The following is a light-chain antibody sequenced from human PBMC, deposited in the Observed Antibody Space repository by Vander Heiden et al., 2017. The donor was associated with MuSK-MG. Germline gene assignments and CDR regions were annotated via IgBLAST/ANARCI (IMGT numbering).Light chain of an antibody. CDR2: GKN. CDR3: NSRDSSGNHGV. Sequence: SSELTQDPAVPVALGTAIRITCQGNSRRSYDASWYQKKPGQAPVLVNYGKNNRPSGIPGRFSGSSSGKTASFTIAGAQAEDEADYYCNSRDSSGNHGVFGGGTKLTVL. J-gene: IGLJ2*01. V-gene: IGLV3-19*01. CDR1: SRRSYD.